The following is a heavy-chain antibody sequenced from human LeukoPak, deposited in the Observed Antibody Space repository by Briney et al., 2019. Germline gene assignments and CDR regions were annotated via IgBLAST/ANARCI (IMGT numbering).Heavy chain of an antibody. CDR2: INAGNGNT. Sequence: ASVKVSCKASGYTFTRYAMHWGRQAPGRRLEWMGWINAGNGNTKYSQKFQGRVTITRDTSASTAYMELSSLRSEDTAVYYCARSPPDSSGYYSLHYYYYGMDVWGQGTTVTVSS. J-gene: IGHJ6*02. CDR3: ARSPPDSSGYYSLHYYYYGMDV. D-gene: IGHD3-22*01. CDR1: GYTFTRYA. V-gene: IGHV1-3*01.